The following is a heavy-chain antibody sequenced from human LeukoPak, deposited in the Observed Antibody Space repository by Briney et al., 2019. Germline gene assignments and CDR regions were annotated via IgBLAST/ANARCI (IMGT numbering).Heavy chain of an antibody. CDR1: GFTLTNYA. CDR2: INPSSGNT. J-gene: IGHJ4*02. Sequence: GGSLRLSCAASGFTLTNYAMSWVRQAPGKGLEWVSSINPSSGNTYYADSVKGRFTIFGDNSKNTLYLQMNSPRAEDTAVYYCAKEHMAAAVYYFDYWGQGTLVTVSS. CDR3: AKEHMAAAVYYFDY. V-gene: IGHV3-23*01. D-gene: IGHD2-15*01.